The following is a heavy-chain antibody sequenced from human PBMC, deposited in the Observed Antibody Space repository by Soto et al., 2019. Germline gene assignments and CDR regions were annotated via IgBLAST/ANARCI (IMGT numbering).Heavy chain of an antibody. CDR1: GYSFATYW. J-gene: IGHJ4*02. Sequence: GESLKISCKGSGYSFATYWISWVRQMPGKGLEWMGRIDPSDSYTNYSPSFQGHVTISVDTSISTAYLQWSSLMASDTAIYYCARYPTSSGWDVYDYWGQGTLVTVSS. D-gene: IGHD6-19*01. CDR2: IDPSDSYT. V-gene: IGHV5-10-1*01. CDR3: ARYPTSSGWDVYDY.